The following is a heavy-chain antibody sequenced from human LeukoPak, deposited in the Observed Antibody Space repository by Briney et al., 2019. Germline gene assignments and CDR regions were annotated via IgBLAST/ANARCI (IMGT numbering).Heavy chain of an antibody. J-gene: IGHJ2*01. CDR2: IYYSGST. CDR3: ARVDRITGTKRHWYFDL. V-gene: IGHV4-59*01. D-gene: IGHD1-7*01. CDR1: GGSISSYY. Sequence: PSETLSLTCTVSGGSISSYYWSWIRQPPGKGLEWIGYIYYSGSTNYNPSLKSRVTISVDTSKNQFSLKLSSVTAADTAVYYCARVDRITGTKRHWYFDLWGRGTLVTVSS.